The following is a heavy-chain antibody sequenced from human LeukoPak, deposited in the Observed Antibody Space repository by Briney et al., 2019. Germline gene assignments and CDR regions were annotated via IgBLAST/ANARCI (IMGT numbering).Heavy chain of an antibody. CDR3: AKDVVPDSGWDLDY. V-gene: IGHV3-23*01. CDR2: IYPSGDST. Sequence: PGGSLRLSCAASGFTFTTYSLTWVRQGPGKGLEWASIIYPSGDSTFYADSVKGRFTISRDNSKNTLYLQMSSLRTEDTAIYYCAKDVVPDSGWDLDYWGQGTLVTVSS. CDR1: GFTFTTYS. D-gene: IGHD6-19*01. J-gene: IGHJ4*02.